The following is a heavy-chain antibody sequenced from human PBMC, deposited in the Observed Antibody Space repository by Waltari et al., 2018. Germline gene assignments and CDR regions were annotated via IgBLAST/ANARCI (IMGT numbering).Heavy chain of an antibody. CDR1: GGTFSSYA. D-gene: IGHD6-6*01. CDR2: ITPIFGTA. V-gene: IGHV1-69*14. Sequence: QVQLVQSGAEVKKPGSSVKVSCKASGGTFSSYAISWVRQAPGQGLEWMGGITPIFGTANYAQKFQGRVTITADKSTSTADMELSSLRAEDTAVYYCARVPRGESSSVGWGQGTLVTVSS. CDR3: ARVPRGESSSVG. J-gene: IGHJ4*02.